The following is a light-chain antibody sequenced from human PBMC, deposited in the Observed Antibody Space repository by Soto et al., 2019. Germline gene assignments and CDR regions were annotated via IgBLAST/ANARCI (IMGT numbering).Light chain of an antibody. V-gene: IGKV3-15*01. CDR3: QQYNNWPPDT. CDR2: GAS. J-gene: IGKJ2*01. CDR1: QSVNTN. Sequence: EILMTQSPATLSVSPGERATLSCRASQSVNTNLAWYQQKPGQAPRLLIFGASTRATGIPARFSGSGSGTEFTLTISSLQSEDFAVYYCQQYNNWPPDTFGQGTKLEIK.